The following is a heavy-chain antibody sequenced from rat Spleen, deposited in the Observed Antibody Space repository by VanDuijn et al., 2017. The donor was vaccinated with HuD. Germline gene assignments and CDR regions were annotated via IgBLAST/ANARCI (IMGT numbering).Heavy chain of an antibody. CDR3: AREGNYRGYSGVMDA. J-gene: IGHJ4*01. Sequence: EVQLVQSGGGLVQPGRSLKLSCVASGFTFNKYWMSWIRQAPGKGLEWIASITNNGGNTYYPDSVKGRFTISRDNAKSTLYLQMDSLRSEDTATYYCAREGNYRGYSGVMDAWGQGASVTVSS. V-gene: IGHV5-31*01. D-gene: IGHD1-11*01. CDR1: GFTFNKYW. CDR2: ITNNGGNT.